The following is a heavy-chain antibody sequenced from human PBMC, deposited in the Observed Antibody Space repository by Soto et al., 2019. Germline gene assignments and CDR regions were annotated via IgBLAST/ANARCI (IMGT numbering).Heavy chain of an antibody. CDR1: GFTFSSYS. V-gene: IGHV3-48*01. J-gene: IGHJ4*02. CDR2: ISSSSSTI. D-gene: IGHD3-10*01. CDR3: AVRRGITMVRGWTNHIDY. Sequence: SCAASGFTFSSYSMNWVRQAPGQGLEWVSYISSSSSTIYYADSVKGRFTISRDNAKNSLYLQMNSLRAEDTAVYYCAVRRGITMVRGWTNHIDYWGQGTLVTVSS.